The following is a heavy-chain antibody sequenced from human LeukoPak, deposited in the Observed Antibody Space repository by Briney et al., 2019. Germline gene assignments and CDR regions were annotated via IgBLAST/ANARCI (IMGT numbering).Heavy chain of an antibody. V-gene: IGHV3-21*01. CDR1: GFTFSSYA. CDR2: ISSSSSYI. D-gene: IGHD6-13*01. CDR3: ARDPPGGIAAAGSFDY. J-gene: IGHJ4*02. Sequence: GGSLRLSCAASGFTFSSYAMSWVRQAPGKGLEWVSSISSSSSYIYYADSVKGRFTISRDNAKNSLYLQMNSLRAEDTAVYYCARDPPGGIAAAGSFDYWGQGTLVTVSS.